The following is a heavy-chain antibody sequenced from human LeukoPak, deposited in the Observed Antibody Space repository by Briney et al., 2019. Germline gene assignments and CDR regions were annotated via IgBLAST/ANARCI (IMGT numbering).Heavy chain of an antibody. J-gene: IGHJ3*02. CDR3: ARAFYYYGSGSAPFDI. V-gene: IGHV4-59*01. CDR2: IYYSGST. CDR1: GGSISSYY. Sequence: SETLSLTCTVSGGSISSYYWSWTRQPPGKGLEWIGYIYYSGSTNYNPSLKSRVTISVDTSKNQFSLKLSSVTAADTAVYYCARAFYYYGSGSAPFDIWGQGTMVTVSS. D-gene: IGHD3-10*01.